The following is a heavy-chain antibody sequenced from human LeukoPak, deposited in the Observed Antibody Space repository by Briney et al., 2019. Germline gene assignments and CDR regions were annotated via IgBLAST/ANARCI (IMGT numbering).Heavy chain of an antibody. CDR1: GLVFSTYT. Sequence: GGSLRLSCAASGLVFSTYTMSWVRQAPGKGLEWVSSTTPSTDSTNYADSVQGRFTISRDNAKKSAYLQMNSLRVEDTAVYYCARDRPGYYYDSSGYTDYWGQGTLVTVSS. CDR3: ARDRPGYYYDSSGYTDY. CDR2: TTPSTDST. J-gene: IGHJ4*02. V-gene: IGHV3-21*01. D-gene: IGHD3-22*01.